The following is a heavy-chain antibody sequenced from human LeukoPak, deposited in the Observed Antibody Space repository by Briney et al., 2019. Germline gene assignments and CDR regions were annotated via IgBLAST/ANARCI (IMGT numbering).Heavy chain of an antibody. D-gene: IGHD5-18*01. CDR2: IIPILGIA. J-gene: IGHJ4*02. CDR3: ARDNTAMVTPFDY. CDR1: GGTFSSYA. Sequence: GASVKVSCKASGGTFSSYAISWVRQAPGQGLEWMGRIIPILGIANYAQKFQGRVTITADKSTSTAYMGLSSLRSEDTAVYYCARDNTAMVTPFDYWGQGTLVTVSS. V-gene: IGHV1-69*04.